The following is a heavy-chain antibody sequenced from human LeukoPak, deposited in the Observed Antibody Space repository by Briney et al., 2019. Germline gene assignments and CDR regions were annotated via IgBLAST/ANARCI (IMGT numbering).Heavy chain of an antibody. J-gene: IGHJ4*02. CDR1: GFTLSSYA. CDR3: ARDYADYVGYFFFDY. CDR2: ISSGGSEI. Sequence: GGSLRLSCAASGFTLSSYAMSWVRQAPGKGLEWVSGISSGGSEIYYADSAKGRFTISRDNSKNTLYPQMNSLRAEDTAVYYCARDYADYVGYFFFDYWGQGTLVTVSS. D-gene: IGHD4-17*01. V-gene: IGHV3-23*01.